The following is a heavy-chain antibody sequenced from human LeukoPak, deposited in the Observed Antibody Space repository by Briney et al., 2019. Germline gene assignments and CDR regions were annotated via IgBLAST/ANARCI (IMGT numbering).Heavy chain of an antibody. CDR1: LGSISRYY. Sequence: SETLSLTCTDSLGSISRYYWSCIRQSPGKELEWIGYIYTSESTNYNPSLKSRVTISVDTSKNQFSLKLSSVTAADTAVYYCARHPHYYYMDVWGKGTTVTVSS. V-gene: IGHV4-4*09. CDR2: IYTSEST. J-gene: IGHJ6*03. CDR3: ARHPHYYYMDV.